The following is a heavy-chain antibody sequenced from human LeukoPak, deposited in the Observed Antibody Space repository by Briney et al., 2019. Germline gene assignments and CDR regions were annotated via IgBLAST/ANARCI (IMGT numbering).Heavy chain of an antibody. CDR3: AREGMEYGFLYYYYYMDV. J-gene: IGHJ6*03. Sequence: ASVKVSCKASGGTFSSYAISWVRQAPGQGLEWMGRINPNSGGTNYAQKFQGRVTMTRDTSISTAYMELSRLRSDDTAVYYCAREGMEYGFLYYYYYMDVWGKGTTVTVSS. CDR1: GGTFSSYA. D-gene: IGHD2-8*01. V-gene: IGHV1-2*06. CDR2: INPNSGGT.